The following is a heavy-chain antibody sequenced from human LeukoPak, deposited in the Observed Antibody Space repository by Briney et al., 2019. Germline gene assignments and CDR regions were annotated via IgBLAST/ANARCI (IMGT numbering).Heavy chain of an antibody. CDR2: ITYSEDYT. Sequence: PGGSLRLSCAASGFTFGSHAMSWVRQAPGRGLEWVSTITYSEDYTYYADSVKGRFTISRDNSKNTLYLQMNSLRAEDTAVYYCAKGNYDFWSAYDYWGQGTLVTVSS. D-gene: IGHD3-3*01. J-gene: IGHJ4*02. CDR1: GFTFGSHA. CDR3: AKGNYDFWSAYDY. V-gene: IGHV3-23*01.